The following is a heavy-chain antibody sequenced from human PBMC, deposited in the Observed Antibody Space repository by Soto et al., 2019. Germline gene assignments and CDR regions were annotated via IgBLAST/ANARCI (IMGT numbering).Heavy chain of an antibody. D-gene: IGHD3-10*01. V-gene: IGHV3-23*01. CDR1: GFTFSTYA. CDR2: ISGSGGDT. J-gene: IGHJ4*02. Sequence: GGSLRLSCAASGFTFSTYAMIWVRQAPGKGLEWVSGISGSGGDTYYADSVMGRFTVSRDNSKNTLYLQMNSLRVEDTAVYYCAKEWVIGTIIYYFHPWGQGALVTVSS. CDR3: AKEWVIGTIIYYFHP.